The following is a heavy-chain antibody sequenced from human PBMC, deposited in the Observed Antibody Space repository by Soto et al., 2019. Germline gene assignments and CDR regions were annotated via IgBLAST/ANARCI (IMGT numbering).Heavy chain of an antibody. J-gene: IGHJ4*02. CDR1: GGTFSSYA. CDR2: IIPIFGTA. Sequence: ASVKVSCKASGGTFSSYAISWVRQAPGQGLEWMGGIIPIFGTANYAQKFQGRVTITADESTSTAYMELSSLRSEDTAVYYCARAPTYYYDSSGYLGYFDDWGQGTRVTVSS. D-gene: IGHD3-22*01. CDR3: ARAPTYYYDSSGYLGYFDD. V-gene: IGHV1-69*13.